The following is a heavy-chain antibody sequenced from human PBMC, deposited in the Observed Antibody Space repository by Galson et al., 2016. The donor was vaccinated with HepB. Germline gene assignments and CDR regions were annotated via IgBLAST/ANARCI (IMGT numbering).Heavy chain of an antibody. D-gene: IGHD6-13*01. CDR1: GFPFSKYW. V-gene: IGHV3-74*01. J-gene: IGHJ4*02. CDR2: INTDGSST. Sequence: SLRLSCAASGFPFSKYWMHWVRQAPGKGLVWVSRINTDGSSTTYADSEKGRFTISRDNAKNTLYLQMNSLRAEDTALYYCTRVHREGIAAAGFQIWGQGTLVTVSS. CDR3: TRVHREGIAAAGFQI.